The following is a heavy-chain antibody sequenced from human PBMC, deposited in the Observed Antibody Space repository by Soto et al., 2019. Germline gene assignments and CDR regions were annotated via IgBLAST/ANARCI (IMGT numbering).Heavy chain of an antibody. Sequence: GGSLRLSCAASGFTFSSYAMHWVRQAPGKGLEWVAVISYDGSNKYYADSVKGRFTISRDNSKNTLYLQMNSLRAEDTAVYYCATPVGYGSGSQRFYFDYWGQGTLVTVSS. J-gene: IGHJ4*02. CDR3: ATPVGYGSGSQRFYFDY. V-gene: IGHV3-30-3*01. CDR1: GFTFSSYA. D-gene: IGHD3-10*01. CDR2: ISYDGSNK.